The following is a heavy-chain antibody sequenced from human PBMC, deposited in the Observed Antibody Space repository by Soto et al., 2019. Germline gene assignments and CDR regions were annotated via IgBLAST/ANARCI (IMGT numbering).Heavy chain of an antibody. V-gene: IGHV3-23*01. CDR2: ISGSGGST. Sequence: SLRLSCAASGFTFSSYAMSWVRQAPGKGLEWVSAISGSGGSTYYADSVKGRFTISRDNSKNTLYLQMNSLRAEDTAVYYCAKDGRLLFSYFDYWGQGTLVTVSS. D-gene: IGHD2-21*02. J-gene: IGHJ4*02. CDR3: AKDGRLLFSYFDY. CDR1: GFTFSSYA.